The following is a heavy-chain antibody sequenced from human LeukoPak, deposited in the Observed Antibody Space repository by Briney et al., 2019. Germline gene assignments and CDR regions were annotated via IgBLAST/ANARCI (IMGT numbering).Heavy chain of an antibody. D-gene: IGHD3-10*01. CDR3: ARHPPYGSGSCFDY. Sequence: TSETVSLTCTVSGGSISSSSYYWGWNRQPPGKGLEWIGSIYYSGSTYYNPSLKSRVTISVDTSNNQFSLKLSSVTAADTAVYYCARHPPYGSGSCFDYWGQGTLVTVSS. V-gene: IGHV4-39*01. J-gene: IGHJ4*02. CDR2: IYYSGST. CDR1: GGSISSSSYY.